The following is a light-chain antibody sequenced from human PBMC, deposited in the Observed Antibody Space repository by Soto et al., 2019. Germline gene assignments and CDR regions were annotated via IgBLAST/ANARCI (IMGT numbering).Light chain of an antibody. V-gene: IGKV1-39*01. CDR1: QTISNY. Sequence: DIQMTQSPSSLSASVGDRVTITCRASQTISNYLNWYQQQPGKAPKLLIYAASSLQSGVPSRFSGSGSGTDFTLTISSLQPEDFATYYCRQSYSTPRITFGQGTRLEIK. CDR3: RQSYSTPRIT. J-gene: IGKJ5*01. CDR2: AAS.